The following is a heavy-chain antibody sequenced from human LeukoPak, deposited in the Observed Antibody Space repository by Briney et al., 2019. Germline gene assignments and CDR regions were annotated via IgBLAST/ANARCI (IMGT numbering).Heavy chain of an antibody. CDR2: INFNSGGK. CDR1: AYTFSGYY. D-gene: IGHD2-21*01. CDR3: ARQIVSGSMGCDF. J-gene: IGHJ4*02. Sequence: ASVKVSGKASAYTFSGYYIHWVRRAPGQGLEWMGWINFNSGGKIFAEKFQDRVTMARDTSISTAYMELSRLRSDDTAVYYCARQIVSGSMGCDFWGQGTLVTVSS. V-gene: IGHV1-2*02.